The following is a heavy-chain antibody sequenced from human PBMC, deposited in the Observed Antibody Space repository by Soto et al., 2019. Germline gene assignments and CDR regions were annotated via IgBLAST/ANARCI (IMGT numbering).Heavy chain of an antibody. CDR3: AHIVVVVAATRANWFDP. CDR2: IIPIFGTA. Sequence: QVQLVQSGAEVKKPGSSVKVSCKASGGTFSSYAISWVRQAPGQGLEWMGGIIPIFGTANYAQKFQGRVTMTADKATTTAYMERTSLRSEDTAVYYCAHIVVVVAATRANWFDPWGQGTLVTVSS. CDR1: GGTFSSYA. J-gene: IGHJ5*02. V-gene: IGHV1-69*06. D-gene: IGHD2-15*01.